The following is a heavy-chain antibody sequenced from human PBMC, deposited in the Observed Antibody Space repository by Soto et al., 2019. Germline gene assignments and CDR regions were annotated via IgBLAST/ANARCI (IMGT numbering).Heavy chain of an antibody. V-gene: IGHV3-30-3*01. Sequence: QVQLVESGGGVVQPGRSLRLSCAASGFTFSSYAMHWVRQAPGEGLEWVAVISYDGSNKYYADSVKGRFTISRDNSKNTLYLQMNSLRAEDTAVYYCAGSLVVTAHTWGQGTLVTVSS. CDR3: AGSLVVTAHT. D-gene: IGHD2-15*01. J-gene: IGHJ5*02. CDR1: GFTFSSYA. CDR2: ISYDGSNK.